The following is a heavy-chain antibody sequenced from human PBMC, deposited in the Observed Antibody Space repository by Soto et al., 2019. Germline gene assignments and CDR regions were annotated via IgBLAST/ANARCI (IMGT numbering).Heavy chain of an antibody. J-gene: IGHJ5*02. CDR3: ARVSLLLWFGEFLANWFDP. CDR1: GYTFSTYG. V-gene: IGHV1-18*01. D-gene: IGHD3-10*01. CDR2: ISVYNAKT. Sequence: GASVKVSCKASGYTFSTYGITWVRQAPGQGLEWMGWISVYNAKTHYAQSLQDRVTMTTDTSTNTAYMGLRSLRSDDTAVYYCARVSLLLWFGEFLANWFDPWGQGTLVTVSS.